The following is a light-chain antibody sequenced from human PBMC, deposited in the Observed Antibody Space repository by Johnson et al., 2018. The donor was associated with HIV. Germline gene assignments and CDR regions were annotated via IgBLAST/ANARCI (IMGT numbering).Light chain of an antibody. J-gene: IGLJ1*01. CDR3: GTWDSSLSASYV. Sequence: QSVLTQPPSVSAAPGQKVTISCSGSSSNIGNNYVSWYQQLPGTAPKLLIYYNNKRPSGIPDRFSGSKSGTSATLGITGLQTRDEADYYCGTWDSSLSASYVFGTGTKVTVL. CDR1: SSNIGNNY. CDR2: YNN. V-gene: IGLV1-51*01.